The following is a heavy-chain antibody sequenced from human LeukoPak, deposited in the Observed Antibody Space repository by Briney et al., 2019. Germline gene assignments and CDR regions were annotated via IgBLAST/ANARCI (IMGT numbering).Heavy chain of an antibody. Sequence: SETLSLTCTVSGGSISSSSYFWDWIRQPPGRGLEWIGNVYYSKSTYYNPSLKSRVTISIDTSKNQFSLKLSSVTAADTAVYYCARRGSTVVTGFDSWGQGTLVTVSS. CDR3: ARRGSTVVTGFDS. J-gene: IGHJ4*02. D-gene: IGHD4-23*01. CDR2: VYYSKST. CDR1: GGSISSSSYF. V-gene: IGHV4-39*01.